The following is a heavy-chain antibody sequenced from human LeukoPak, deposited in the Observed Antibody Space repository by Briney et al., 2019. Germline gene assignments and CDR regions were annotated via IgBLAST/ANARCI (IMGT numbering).Heavy chain of an antibody. CDR3: ARREVDNYGDFLNWFDP. CDR1: GYSVTSYW. D-gene: IGHD4-17*01. CDR2: IYPGDSDT. J-gene: IGHJ5*02. Sequence: RGESLKISCKGSGYSVTSYWIGWVRQMPGKGLEWMGIIYPGDSDTRYSPSFQGQVTISADKSISTAYLQWSSLKASDTAMYYCARREVDNYGDFLNWFDPWSQGTLVTVSS. V-gene: IGHV5-51*01.